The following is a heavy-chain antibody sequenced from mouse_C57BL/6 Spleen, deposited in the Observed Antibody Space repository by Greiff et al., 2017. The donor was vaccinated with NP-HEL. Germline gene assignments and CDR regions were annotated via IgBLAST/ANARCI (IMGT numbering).Heavy chain of an antibody. CDR3: ARHYYYGSSYGYCDV. CDR1: GFTFSDYG. CDR2: ISNLAYSI. Sequence: EVKVVESGGGLVQPGGSLKLSCAASGFTFSDYGMAWVRQAPRKGPEWVAFISNLAYSIYYADTVTGRFTISRENAKHTLYLEKISLRSEDTAMYYCARHYYYGSSYGYCDVWGTETTVTVSS. D-gene: IGHD1-1*01. V-gene: IGHV5-15*01. J-gene: IGHJ1*03.